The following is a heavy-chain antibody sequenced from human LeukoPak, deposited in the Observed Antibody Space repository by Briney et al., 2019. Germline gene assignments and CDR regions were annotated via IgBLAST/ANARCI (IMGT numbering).Heavy chain of an antibody. CDR3: TTGLRAADTN. Sequence: GGSLRLSCAASGFTFSSYGMHWVRQAPGKGLEWVALIWYDGSNKYYADSVKGQFTISRDNSKNTLYLQMNSLRAEDTAVYYCTTGLRAADTNWGLGTLVTVSS. V-gene: IGHV3-33*01. J-gene: IGHJ4*02. CDR2: IWYDGSNK. CDR1: GFTFSSYG. D-gene: IGHD6-13*01.